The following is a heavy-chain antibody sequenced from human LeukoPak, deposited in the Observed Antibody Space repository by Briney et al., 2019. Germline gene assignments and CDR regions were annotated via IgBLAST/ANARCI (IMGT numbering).Heavy chain of an antibody. V-gene: IGHV1-24*01. Sequence: GSVKVSCKVSGYTLTELSMHWVRQAPGKGLEWMGGFDPEDGETIYAQKFQGRVTMTEDTSTDTAYMELSSLRSEDTAVYYCATVSHRYSGSYYGYAFDIWGQGTMVTVSS. J-gene: IGHJ3*02. CDR2: FDPEDGET. D-gene: IGHD1-26*01. CDR3: ATVSHRYSGSYYGYAFDI. CDR1: GYTLTELS.